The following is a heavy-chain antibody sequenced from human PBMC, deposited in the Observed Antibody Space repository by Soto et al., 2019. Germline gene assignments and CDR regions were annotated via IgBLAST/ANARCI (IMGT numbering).Heavy chain of an antibody. CDR3: ARGDREDIEEVVGVRPGEYSMDV. Sequence: QVHLVESGGGVVQPGSSLRLSCAASEFTFRIFAMHWLRQSPGKGLEWVAVISYDGSRKADSVKGRFTFSRDNSWNTLYLQMNSLGAEDTAIYYCARGDREDIEEVVGVRPGEYSMDVWGQGTTVTVSS. CDR1: EFTFRIFA. D-gene: IGHD1-26*01. J-gene: IGHJ6*02. CDR2: ISYDGSRK. V-gene: IGHV3-30-3*01.